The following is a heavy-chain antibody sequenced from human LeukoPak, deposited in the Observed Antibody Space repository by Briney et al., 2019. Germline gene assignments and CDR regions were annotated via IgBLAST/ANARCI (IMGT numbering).Heavy chain of an antibody. V-gene: IGHV3-7*04. CDR3: ARGRTDAFDL. J-gene: IGHJ3*01. Sequence: SVKGRFTISRDNTKNSVYLQMNSLRAEDTAMFYCARGRTDAFDLWGQGTMVTVSS.